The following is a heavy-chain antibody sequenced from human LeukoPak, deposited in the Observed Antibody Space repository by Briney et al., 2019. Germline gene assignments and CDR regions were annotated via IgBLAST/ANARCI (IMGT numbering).Heavy chain of an antibody. Sequence: PSETLSLTCTVSGGSINNYYWNWIRQPPGKGLEWIGYITGSIYFSGSTKYDPSLESRVTMSVDTSKNQFSLTLSSVTAADTAVYYWARDSRDYGSGSYWDVWGQGTTVTVSS. D-gene: IGHD3-10*01. J-gene: IGHJ6*02. CDR3: ARDSRDYGSGSYWDV. CDR1: GGSINNYY. V-gene: IGHV4-59*01. CDR2: ITGSIYFSGST.